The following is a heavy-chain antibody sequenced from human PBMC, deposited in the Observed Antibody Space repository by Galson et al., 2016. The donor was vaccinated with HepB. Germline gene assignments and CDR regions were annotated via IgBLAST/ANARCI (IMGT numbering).Heavy chain of an antibody. V-gene: IGHV1-3*01. CDR2: IHAGNGNT. D-gene: IGHD6-19*01. CDR1: GYIFTSYY. CDR3: AKGAGGRYDY. Sequence: KVSCKASGYIFTSYYIHWVRQAPGQRLEWMGWIHAGNGNTRYSQKFQGRVTITRDSSATTAYMEVSSLTSEDSAIYYCAKGAGGRYDYWGQGTLVTVSS. J-gene: IGHJ4*02.